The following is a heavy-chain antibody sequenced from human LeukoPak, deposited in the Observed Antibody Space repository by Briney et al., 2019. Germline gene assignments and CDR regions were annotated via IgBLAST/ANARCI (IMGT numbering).Heavy chain of an antibody. J-gene: IGHJ4*02. Sequence: SVKVSCKASGGTFSSYAISWVRQAPGQGLEWMGGIIPIFGTANYAQKFQGRVKITTDESTSTAYMELSSLRSEDTAVYYCARVGYYDSSGYYSFDYWSQGTLVTVSS. CDR3: ARVGYYDSSGYYSFDY. D-gene: IGHD3-22*01. CDR2: IIPIFGTA. CDR1: GGTFSSYA. V-gene: IGHV1-69*05.